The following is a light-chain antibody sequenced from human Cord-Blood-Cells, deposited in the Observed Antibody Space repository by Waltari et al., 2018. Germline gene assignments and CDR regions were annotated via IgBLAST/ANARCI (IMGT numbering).Light chain of an antibody. CDR3: QQSYSTPLT. J-gene: IGKJ4*01. CDR1: QSISSY. V-gene: IGKV1-39*01. CDR2: AAS. Sequence: DIKMTQSPSSLSASVGDRVPIPCRASQSISSYLTWYQQKPGKVPKLLIYAASSLQSGVPSRFSGSGSGTDFTLTISSLQPEDVATYYCQQSYSTPLTFGGGTKVEIK.